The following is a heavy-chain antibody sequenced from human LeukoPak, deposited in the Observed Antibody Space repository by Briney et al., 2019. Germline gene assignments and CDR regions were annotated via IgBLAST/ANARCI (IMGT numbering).Heavy chain of an antibody. Sequence: PGGSLRLSCATSGFNFGVVAMDWIRQAPGKGLEWVGFIRHREYGGTAEYAASVNGRFAISRDDSKSIVYRQMNDLRTEDTGVYYCARERAGDVDYWGLGTLVTVSS. CDR2: IRHREYGGTA. CDR3: ARERAGDVDY. V-gene: IGHV3-49*03. CDR1: GFNFGVVA. J-gene: IGHJ4*02.